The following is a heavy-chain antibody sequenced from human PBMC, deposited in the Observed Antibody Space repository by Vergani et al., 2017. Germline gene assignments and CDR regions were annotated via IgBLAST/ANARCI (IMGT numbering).Heavy chain of an antibody. Sequence: QLQEWGAGLLKTSETLSLTCGVSGGSFSDYYWSWIRQAPGMGLEWIGEVNHGGSTNYNPSLKSRVSISVDTSKNQFSLQLTSVTAADSALYFCECIARAPTRRNPPPDCWGRGILVIVSS. CDR3: ECIARAPTRRNPPPDC. D-gene: IGHD2-8*01. V-gene: IGHV4-34*01. CDR1: GGSFSDYY. J-gene: IGHJ4*02. CDR2: VNHGGST.